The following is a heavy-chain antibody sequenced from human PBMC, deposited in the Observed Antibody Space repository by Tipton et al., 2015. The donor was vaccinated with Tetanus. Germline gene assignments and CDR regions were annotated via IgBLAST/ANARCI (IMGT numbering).Heavy chain of an antibody. D-gene: IGHD2-15*01. CDR2: SWYDGTDK. Sequence: CAASGFIFSSYGIHWVRQAPGKGLEWLAVSWYDGTDKYYADSVKGRFTISRDNSKNTLYLQTNSLRAEDTALYYCAREADCSGGSCFSGDFDTWGQGTQVTISS. V-gene: IGHV3-33*01. J-gene: IGHJ4*02. CDR3: AREADCSGGSCFSGDFDT. CDR1: GFIFSSYG.